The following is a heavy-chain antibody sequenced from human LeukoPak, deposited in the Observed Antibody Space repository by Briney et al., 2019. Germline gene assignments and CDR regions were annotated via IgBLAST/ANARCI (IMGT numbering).Heavy chain of an antibody. CDR2: MNPNSGDT. D-gene: IGHD4-17*01. Sequence: GASVKVSCKSSGGTFTNNYAISWVRQAPGQGLEWMGWMNPNSGDTGYAQKFQGRVTITRNTSISTAYMELSSLRSEDTAVYYCARVPSDYGDYVESNYYYYMDVWGKGTTVTVSS. J-gene: IGHJ6*03. CDR3: ARVPSDYGDYVESNYYYYMDV. CDR1: GGTFTNNYA. V-gene: IGHV1-8*03.